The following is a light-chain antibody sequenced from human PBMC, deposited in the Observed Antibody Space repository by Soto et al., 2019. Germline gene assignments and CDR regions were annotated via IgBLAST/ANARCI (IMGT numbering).Light chain of an antibody. V-gene: IGKV2-30*02. CDR2: MVS. J-gene: IGKJ5*01. CDR1: QILVHSDGNTY. Sequence: DFVMTQSPLSLPVTLVQPSSISFISGQILVHSDGNTYLNWFQQRPGQSPRRLIYMVSNRDSGVPDRFSGSGSGTDFTLKISRVEAEDVAVYYCQQYGSSPITFGQGTRLEIK. CDR3: QQYGSSPIT.